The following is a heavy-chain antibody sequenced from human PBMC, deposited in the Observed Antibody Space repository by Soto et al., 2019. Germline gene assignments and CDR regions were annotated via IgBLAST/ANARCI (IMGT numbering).Heavy chain of an antibody. D-gene: IGHD6-19*01. CDR1: GYTFTGYY. CDR3: ARDLPIAVAGERYYYYGMDV. V-gene: IGHV1-2*04. CDR2: INPNSGGT. J-gene: IGHJ6*02. Sequence: ASVKVSCKASGYTFTGYYMHWVRQAPGQGLEWMGWINPNSGGTNYAQKFQGWVTMTRDTSISTAYMELSRLRSDDTAVYYCARDLPIAVAGERYYYYGMDVSGQGTTVTVSS.